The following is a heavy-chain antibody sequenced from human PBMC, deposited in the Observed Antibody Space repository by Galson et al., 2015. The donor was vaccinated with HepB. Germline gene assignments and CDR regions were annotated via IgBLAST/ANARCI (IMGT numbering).Heavy chain of an antibody. D-gene: IGHD3-3*01. CDR1: GFTFSGSA. CDR2: IRSKANSYAT. J-gene: IGHJ6*02. CDR3: TRFWSIRQVQYYYYYGMDV. V-gene: IGHV3-73*01. Sequence: SLRLSCAASGFTFSGSAMHWVRQASGKGLEWVGRIRSKANSYATAYAASVKGRFTISRDDSKNTAYLQMNSLKTEDTAVYYCTRFWSIRQVQYYYYYGMDVWGQGTTVTVSS.